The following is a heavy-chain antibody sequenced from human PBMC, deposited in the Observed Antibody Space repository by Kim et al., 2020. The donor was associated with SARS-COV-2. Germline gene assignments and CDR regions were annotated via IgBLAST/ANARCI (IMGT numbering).Heavy chain of an antibody. Sequence: SETLSLTCAVYGGSFSGYYWSWIRQPPGKGLEWIGEINHSGSTNYNPSLKSRVTISVDTSKNQFSLKLSSVTAADTAVYYCARGPSYSSGWYYFDYWGQGTLVTVSS. J-gene: IGHJ4*02. CDR2: INHSGST. V-gene: IGHV4-34*01. CDR3: ARGPSYSSGWYYFDY. CDR1: GGSFSGYY. D-gene: IGHD6-19*01.